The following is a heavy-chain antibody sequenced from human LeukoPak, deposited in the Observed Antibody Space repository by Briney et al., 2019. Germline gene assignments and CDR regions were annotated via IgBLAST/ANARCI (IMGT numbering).Heavy chain of an antibody. V-gene: IGHV3-30-3*01. D-gene: IGHD6-13*01. Sequence: GGSLRLSCAASGFTFSSYAMHWVRQAPGKGLEWVAFISYDGSNKYYADSVKGRFTISRDNSMNTLYLQMNSLRAEDTAVYYCAREHSSSWTYYYYGMDVWGQGTTVTVSS. J-gene: IGHJ6*02. CDR3: AREHSSSWTYYYYGMDV. CDR1: GFTFSSYA. CDR2: ISYDGSNK.